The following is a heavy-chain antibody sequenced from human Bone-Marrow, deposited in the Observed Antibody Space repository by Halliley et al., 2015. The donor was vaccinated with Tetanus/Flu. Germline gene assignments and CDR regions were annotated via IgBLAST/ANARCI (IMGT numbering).Heavy chain of an antibody. J-gene: IGHJ4*02. V-gene: IGHV4-59*08. CDR3: ARQMDGDYFDF. Sequence: TLSLTCSVSDRTISTYFWTWIRQPPGKGLEWLGDINYTGNTNYNPSLNSRVSISVDTSKNQFSLELSSVTATDTAVYFCARQMDGDYFDFWSPGTLVTVSS. CDR1: DRTISTYF. D-gene: IGHD4-17*01. CDR2: INYTGNT.